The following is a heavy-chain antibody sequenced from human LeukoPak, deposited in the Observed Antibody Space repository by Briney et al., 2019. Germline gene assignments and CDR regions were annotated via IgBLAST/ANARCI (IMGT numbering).Heavy chain of an antibody. CDR3: ARDLAMVRGVIGY. Sequence: SETLSLTCTVSGGSISSSSYYWDWIRQPPGKGLEWIGSIYYSGSTYYNPSLKSRVTISVDTSKNQFSLKLSSVTAADTAVYYCARDLAMVRGVIGYWGQGTLVTVSS. D-gene: IGHD3-10*01. J-gene: IGHJ4*02. CDR1: GGSISSSSYY. V-gene: IGHV4-39*07. CDR2: IYYSGST.